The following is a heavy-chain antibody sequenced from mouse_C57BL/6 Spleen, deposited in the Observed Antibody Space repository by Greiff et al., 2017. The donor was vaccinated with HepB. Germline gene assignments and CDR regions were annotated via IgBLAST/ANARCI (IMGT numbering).Heavy chain of an antibody. CDR3: ARSGLPYYSRYFDV. CDR2: INPNYGTT. J-gene: IGHJ1*03. D-gene: IGHD2-12*01. V-gene: IGHV1-39*01. Sequence: EVHLVESGPELVKPGASVKISCKASGYSFTDYNMNWVKQSNGKSLECIGVINPNYGTTSYNQKFKGKATLTVDQSSSTAYMQLNSLTSEDSAVYYCARSGLPYYSRYFDVWGTGTTVTVSS. CDR1: GYSFTDYN.